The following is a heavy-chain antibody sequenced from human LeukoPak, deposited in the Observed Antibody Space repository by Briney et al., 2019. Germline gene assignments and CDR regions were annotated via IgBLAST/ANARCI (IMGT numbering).Heavy chain of an antibody. V-gene: IGHV1-2*02. D-gene: IGHD5-12*01. CDR1: GYTFTGYY. CDR3: ARGPYSGYPRGDY. Sequence: ASVKVSCKASGYTFTGYYMHWVRQAPGQGLERMGWINPNSGGTNYAQKFQGRVTMTRDTSISTAHMELSRLRSDDTAVYYCARGPYSGYPRGDYWGQGTLVTVSS. CDR2: INPNSGGT. J-gene: IGHJ4*02.